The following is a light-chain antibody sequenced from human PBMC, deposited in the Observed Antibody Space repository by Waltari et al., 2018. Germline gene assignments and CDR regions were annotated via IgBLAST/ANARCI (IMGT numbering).Light chain of an antibody. CDR3: GTWDNTLSPV. V-gene: IGLV1-51*02. J-gene: IGLJ2*01. CDR1: TSNIGDNY. Sequence: QSVLTQPPSVSAAPGQKVTISCSGTTSNIGDNYVSRYHKFPGAAPKVLIYGNDKRTTGIPDRFSASKSGTSATLDITGLQTGDEADYYCGTWDNTLSPVFGGGTTVTVL. CDR2: GND.